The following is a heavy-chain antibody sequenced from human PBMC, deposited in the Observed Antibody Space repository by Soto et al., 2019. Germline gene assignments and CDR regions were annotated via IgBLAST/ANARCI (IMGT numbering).Heavy chain of an antibody. J-gene: IGHJ4*02. Sequence: QVQLVQSGAEVKRPGSSVKVSCTASGGTFTSYTISWVRQAPGQGLEWMGRIIPVLGSTNYAQKFQGRVTITADKSPTTGYMDLTSLRSEDTAVYYCASPKDLAVPGYLFHDWGQGTLVTVSS. V-gene: IGHV1-69*08. CDR3: ASPKDLAVPGYLFHD. D-gene: IGHD6-19*01. CDR2: IIPVLGST. CDR1: GGTFTSYT.